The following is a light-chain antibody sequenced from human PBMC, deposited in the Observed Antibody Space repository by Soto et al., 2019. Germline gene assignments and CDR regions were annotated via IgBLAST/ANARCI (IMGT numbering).Light chain of an antibody. J-gene: IGLJ2*01. Sequence: SYELTQPPSVSVAPGKTARITCGGNNIGSKSVHWYQQKPGQAPVLVIYYDSDRHSGIPERFSGSNSGNTATLTISRVEAGDEADYYCQVWDSSSDPAVVFGGGTKLTVL. CDR2: YDS. CDR1: NIGSKS. CDR3: QVWDSSSDPAVV. V-gene: IGLV3-21*04.